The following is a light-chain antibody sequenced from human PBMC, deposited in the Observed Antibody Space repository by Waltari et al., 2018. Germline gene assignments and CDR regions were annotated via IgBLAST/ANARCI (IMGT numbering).Light chain of an antibody. V-gene: IGKV1-16*01. CDR3: QQYKTFPLT. CDR2: GAS. CDR1: QGISKF. J-gene: IGKJ4*01. Sequence: DIQMTQSPSSLAASVGDRVTILCRASQGISKFLAWFRQKPGKAPESLIYGASSLQRGVPSRFSGSGSGTDFTLTISSLQPEDFASYYCQQYKTFPLTFGGGTKVEIK.